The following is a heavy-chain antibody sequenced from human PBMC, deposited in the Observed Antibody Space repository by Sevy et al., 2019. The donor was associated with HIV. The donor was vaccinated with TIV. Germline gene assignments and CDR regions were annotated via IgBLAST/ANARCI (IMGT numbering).Heavy chain of an antibody. J-gene: IGHJ4*02. Sequence: GGSLRLSCAVSGFTFNNAWMNWVRQAPGTGLQWVGLIKSKIDGETTDYAAPVKGRFTISREDSKNTLFLQMNSLKIEYTAVYYCATAPGYYDSAPFDYWGPGTLVTVSS. CDR1: GFTFNNAW. CDR3: ATAPGYYDSAPFDY. V-gene: IGHV3-15*01. CDR2: IKSKIDGETT. D-gene: IGHD3-22*01.